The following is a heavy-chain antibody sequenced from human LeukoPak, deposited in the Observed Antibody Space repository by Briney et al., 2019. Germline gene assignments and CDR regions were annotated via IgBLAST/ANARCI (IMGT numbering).Heavy chain of an antibody. Sequence: PGGSLRLSCAASGFTFSSYGMHWVRQAPGKGLEWAAVISYDGSNKYYADSVKGRFTISRDNSKNTLYLQMKSLGAEDTAVYFCAKGGWLQSPTDYWGQGTLVTVSS. D-gene: IGHD5-24*01. CDR3: AKGGWLQSPTDY. J-gene: IGHJ4*02. CDR1: GFTFSSYG. V-gene: IGHV3-30*18. CDR2: ISYDGSNK.